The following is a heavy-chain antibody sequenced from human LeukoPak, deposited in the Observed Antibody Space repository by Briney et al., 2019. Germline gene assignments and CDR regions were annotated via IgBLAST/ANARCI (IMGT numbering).Heavy chain of an antibody. CDR2: ISTSSGTM. V-gene: IGHV3-48*04. J-gene: IGHJ4*02. D-gene: IGHD2-2*01. CDR3: AREGSAADDFDY. Sequence: PGGSLRLSCAASGFTFSTYRMNWVRQAPGKGLEWVSYISTSSGTMYYADSVKGRFTISRDNAQNSLYLQMNSLTAEDTAVYYCAREGSAADDFDYWGQGTLVTVSS. CDR1: GFTFSTYR.